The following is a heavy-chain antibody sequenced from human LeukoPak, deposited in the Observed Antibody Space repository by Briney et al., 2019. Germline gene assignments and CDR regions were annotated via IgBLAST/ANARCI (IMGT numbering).Heavy chain of an antibody. D-gene: IGHD6-13*01. Sequence: GESLKISCKGSGYSFTTYWIGWVRQMPGKGLEWMGIIYPGGSEIRYSPSLKGQVTISVDKSISTAYLQWSSLKASDTAMYYCARVGQNAGYSSSWHAFDIWGQGTMVTVSS. J-gene: IGHJ3*02. CDR2: IYPGGSEI. CDR3: ARVGQNAGYSSSWHAFDI. CDR1: GYSFTTYW. V-gene: IGHV5-51*01.